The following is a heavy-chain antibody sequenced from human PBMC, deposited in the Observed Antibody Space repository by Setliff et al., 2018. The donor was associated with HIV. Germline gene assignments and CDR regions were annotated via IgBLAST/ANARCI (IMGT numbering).Heavy chain of an antibody. Sequence: SETLSLTCTVSSGSISTHYWSWIRQPPGKGLEWIGYIYTSGTTYYNPSRKSRVTISIDTSKNQFSLKLSSVTAADTAVYYCARALGGSGWSIDYWGQGTLVTVSS. J-gene: IGHJ4*02. V-gene: IGHV4-4*08. CDR3: ARALGGSGWSIDY. CDR2: IYTSGTT. CDR1: SGSISTHY. D-gene: IGHD6-19*01.